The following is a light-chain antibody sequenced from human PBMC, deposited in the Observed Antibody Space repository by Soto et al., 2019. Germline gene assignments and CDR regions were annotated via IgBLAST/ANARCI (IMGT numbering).Light chain of an antibody. CDR1: QSVLYSSNNKHY. CDR3: QPYYSTPRT. CDR2: WAS. V-gene: IGKV4-1*01. J-gene: IGKJ1*01. Sequence: DIVMTQSPDSLAVSLGERATINCKSSQSVLYSSNNKHYLAWYQQKPGQPPKLLIYWASTREAGVPDRFSGRVSGTDFTLTISSLQAEDVAVYYCQPYYSTPRTFGQGTKVEIK.